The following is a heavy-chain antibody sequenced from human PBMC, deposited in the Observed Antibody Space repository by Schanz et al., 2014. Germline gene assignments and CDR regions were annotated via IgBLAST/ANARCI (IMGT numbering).Heavy chain of an antibody. J-gene: IGHJ4*02. CDR1: GFTFRSYA. CDR3: AKDPGPPFDWLFYFDY. CDR2: ISGSGIAT. D-gene: IGHD3-9*01. Sequence: EVQLVESGGGLVQPGGSLRLSCAASGFTFRSYAMSWVRQAPGKGLEWVSAISGSGIATYYADSVKGRFTISRDNSKTTVYLQMNSLRLEDTAVYYCAKDPGPPFDWLFYFDYWGQGALVTVSS. V-gene: IGHV3-23*04.